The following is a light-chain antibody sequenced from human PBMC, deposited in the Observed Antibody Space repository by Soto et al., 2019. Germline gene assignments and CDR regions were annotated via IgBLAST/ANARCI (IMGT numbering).Light chain of an antibody. CDR3: QQYNIWPQT. J-gene: IGKJ1*01. CDR2: GAS. V-gene: IGKV3-15*01. Sequence: VMTQSPATLSVSPVERATLSCRDSQSLRSSLAWYQQKPGQAPRLLIYGASTRATGIPARFSGSGSGTGFTLTISSLQSEDFAVYFCQQYNIWPQTFGQGTKVEIK. CDR1: QSLRSS.